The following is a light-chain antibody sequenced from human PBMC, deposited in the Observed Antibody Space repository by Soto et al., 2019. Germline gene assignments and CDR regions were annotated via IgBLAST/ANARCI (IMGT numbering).Light chain of an antibody. V-gene: IGKV3-11*01. CDR1: QNIARD. CDR3: QQRSQWPLT. Sequence: EIVLTQSPATLSLSPGERATLSCRASQNIARDVGWYQQRPGQAPRLLNYDASNRTIDIPARFSGGGSGTDFTLTIDSLEPEDSAVYYCQQRSQWPLTFGGGTYVE. CDR2: DAS. J-gene: IGKJ4*01.